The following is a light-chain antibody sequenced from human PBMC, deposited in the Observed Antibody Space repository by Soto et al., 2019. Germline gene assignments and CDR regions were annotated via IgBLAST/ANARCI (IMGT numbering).Light chain of an antibody. CDR1: QSVSSK. V-gene: IGKV3-11*01. J-gene: IGKJ5*01. CDR2: DAS. Sequence: GERSTLCRRASQSVSSKLAWYQQKPGQAPRLLIYDASNRATDIPARFSGSGSGTDFTLTISSLEPEDFAVYYCQQGSKRTPLTFCQGTRLEIK. CDR3: QQGSKRTPLT.